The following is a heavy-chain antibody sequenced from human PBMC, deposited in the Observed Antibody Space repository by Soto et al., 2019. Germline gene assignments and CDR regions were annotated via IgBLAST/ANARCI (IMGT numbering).Heavy chain of an antibody. Sequence: GGSLRLSCAASGFTFSSYWMHWVRQAPGKGMVWVSRINSYGSSTSYADSVKGRFTISRDNAKNTLYLQMNSLRAEDTAVYYCARELRGGSYYLVRGDAFDIWGQGTMVTVS. D-gene: IGHD2-15*01. CDR1: GFTFSSYW. CDR2: INSYGSST. CDR3: ARELRGGSYYLVRGDAFDI. J-gene: IGHJ3*02. V-gene: IGHV3-74*01.